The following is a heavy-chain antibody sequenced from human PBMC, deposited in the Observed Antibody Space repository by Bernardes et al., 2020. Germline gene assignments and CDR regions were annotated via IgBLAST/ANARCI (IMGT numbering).Heavy chain of an antibody. D-gene: IGHD1-1*01. V-gene: IGHV1-2*02. CDR1: GYTFTGYY. J-gene: IGHJ4*02. Sequence: ASVKVSCKASGYTFTGYYMHWLRPAPGQGLASMGWIYPNSGRTNYSQKFQGRVTMTRDTSLSTDYMDLSRLRADDTDVYYCARSGAAGTPDFDYWGQGTLVTVSS. CDR3: ARSGAAGTPDFDY. CDR2: IYPNSGRT.